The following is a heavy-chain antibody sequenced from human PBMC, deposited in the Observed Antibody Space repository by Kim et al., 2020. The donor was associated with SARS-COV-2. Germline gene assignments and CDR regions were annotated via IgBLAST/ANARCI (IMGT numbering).Heavy chain of an antibody. J-gene: IGHJ4*02. CDR2: INPNSGGT. CDR1: GYTFTGYY. D-gene: IGHD1-26*01. Sequence: ASVKVSCKASGYTFTGYYMHWVRQAPGQGLEWMGRINPNSGGTNYAQKFQGRVTMTRDTSISTAYMERSRLRSDDTAVYYCARDRRVGATYYFDYWGQGTLVTVSS. V-gene: IGHV1-2*06. CDR3: ARDRRVGATYYFDY.